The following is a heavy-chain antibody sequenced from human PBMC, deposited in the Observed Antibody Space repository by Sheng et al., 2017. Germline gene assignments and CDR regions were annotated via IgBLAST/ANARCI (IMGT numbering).Heavy chain of an antibody. J-gene: IGHJ6*02. V-gene: IGHV3-33*01. CDR1: GFTFSSYG. D-gene: IGHD3-16*01. CDR2: IWYDGSNK. Sequence: QVQLVESGGGVVQPGRSLRLSCAASGFTFSSYGMHWVRQAPGKGLEWVAVIWYDGSNKYYADSVKGRFTISRDNSKNTLYLQMNSLRAEDTAVYYCARGGGSGYDLDVWGQGTTVTVSS. CDR3: ARGGGSGYDLDV.